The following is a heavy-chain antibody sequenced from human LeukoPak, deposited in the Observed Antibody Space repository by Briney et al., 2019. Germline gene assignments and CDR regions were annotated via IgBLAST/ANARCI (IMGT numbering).Heavy chain of an antibody. CDR3: ARDSPYGSGSLDY. D-gene: IGHD3-10*01. Sequence: SVKVSCKASGGTFSSYAISWVRQAPGQGLEWMGRIIPILGIANYAQKLQGRVTITADKSTSTAYMELSRLRSEDTAVYYCARDSPYGSGSLDYWGQGTLVTVSS. CDR2: IIPILGIA. J-gene: IGHJ4*02. CDR1: GGTFSSYA. V-gene: IGHV1-69*04.